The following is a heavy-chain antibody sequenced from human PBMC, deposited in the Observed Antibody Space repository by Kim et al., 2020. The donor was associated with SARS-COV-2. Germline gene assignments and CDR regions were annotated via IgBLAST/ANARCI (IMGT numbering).Heavy chain of an antibody. D-gene: IGHD1-26*01. CDR2: IWYDGSNK. CDR1: GFTFSSYG. Sequence: GGSLRLSCAASGFTFSSYGMHWVRQAPGKGLEWVAVIWYDGSNKYYADSVKGRFTISRDNSKNTLYLQMNSLRAEDTAVYYCARDLASGSATYYYYYYGMDVWGQGTTVTVSS. V-gene: IGHV3-33*08. CDR3: ARDLASGSATYYYYYYGMDV. J-gene: IGHJ6*02.